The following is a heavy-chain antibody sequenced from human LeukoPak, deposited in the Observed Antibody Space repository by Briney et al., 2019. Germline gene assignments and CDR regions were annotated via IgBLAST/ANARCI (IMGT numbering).Heavy chain of an antibody. D-gene: IGHD1-1*01. J-gene: IGHJ6*03. CDR1: GFTFSSYW. CDR3: ARARWWNDVYYYYYMDV. V-gene: IGHV3-7*04. CDR2: IKQDGSEK. Sequence: PGGSLRLSCAASGFTFSSYWMSWVRQAPGKGLEWVANIKQDGSEKYYVDSVKGRFTISRDNAKNSLYLQMNSLRAEDTAVYYCARARWWNDVYYYYYMDVWGKGTTVTVSS.